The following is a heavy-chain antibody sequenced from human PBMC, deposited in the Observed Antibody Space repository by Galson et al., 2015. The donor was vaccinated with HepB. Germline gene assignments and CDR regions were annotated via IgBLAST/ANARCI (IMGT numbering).Heavy chain of an antibody. D-gene: IGHD6-19*01. CDR2: IWYDGRNK. V-gene: IGHV3-33*06. CDR1: GFTFSSYG. Sequence: SLRLSCAASGFTFSSYGMHWVRQAPGKGLEWVAVIWYDGRNKYYGDSVKGRFTISRDNSKNTLYLQVNSLRAEDTAVYYCAKAGTGGNDAFDIWGQGTLVTVSS. J-gene: IGHJ4*02. CDR3: AKAGTGGNDAFDI.